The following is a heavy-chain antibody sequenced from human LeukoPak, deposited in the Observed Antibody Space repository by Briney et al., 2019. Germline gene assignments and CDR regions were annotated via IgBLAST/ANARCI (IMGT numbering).Heavy chain of an antibody. D-gene: IGHD4-17*01. CDR3: ARDPGYGDYTAYYY. Sequence: GASVTVSSMASRGTLSTYALCGVRQAPGQGLEWMGRIIPIFGTANYAQKFQGRVTITADEPTSTAYMELSSLGSEDTAVYYCARDPGYGDYTAYYYWGQGTLVTVSS. CDR1: RGTLSTYA. CDR2: IIPIFGTA. J-gene: IGHJ4*02. V-gene: IGHV1-69*13.